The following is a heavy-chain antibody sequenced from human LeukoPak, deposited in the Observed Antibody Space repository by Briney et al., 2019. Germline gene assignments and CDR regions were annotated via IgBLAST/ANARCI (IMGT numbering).Heavy chain of an antibody. CDR1: GGSISSSSYY. CDR3: ARGIAAAGMDY. V-gene: IGHV4-39*07. D-gene: IGHD6-13*01. Sequence: SETLSLTCTVSGGSISSSSYYWGWIRQPPGKGLEWIGSIYYSGSTYYNPSLKSRVTISVDTSKNQFSLKLSSVTAADTAVYYCARGIAAAGMDYRGQGTLVTVSS. CDR2: IYYSGST. J-gene: IGHJ4*02.